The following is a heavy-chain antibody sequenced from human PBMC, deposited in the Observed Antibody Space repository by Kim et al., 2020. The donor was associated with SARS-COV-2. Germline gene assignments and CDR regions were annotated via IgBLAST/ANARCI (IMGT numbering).Heavy chain of an antibody. CDR2: ISYDGSNK. CDR3: AKDGGFGGLYPIGGMDV. CDR1: GFTFSSYG. Sequence: GGSLRLSCAASGFTFSSYGMHWVRQAPGKGLEWVAVISYDGSNKYYADSVKGRFTISRDNSKNTLYLQMNSLRAEDTAVYYCAKDGGFGGLYPIGGMDVCGEGATVTVSP. D-gene: IGHD3-10*01. J-gene: IGHJ6*04. V-gene: IGHV3-30*18.